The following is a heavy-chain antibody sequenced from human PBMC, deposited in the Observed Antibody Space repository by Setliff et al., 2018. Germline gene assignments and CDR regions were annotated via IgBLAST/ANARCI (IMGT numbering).Heavy chain of an antibody. D-gene: IGHD6-6*01. V-gene: IGHV4-39*07. CDR1: GGSISSSIYY. CDR3: ARASQLVVLSLYYYYGMDV. J-gene: IGHJ6*02. CDR2: IYYSGST. Sequence: PSETLSLTCTVSGGSISSSIYYWGWIRQPPGKGLEWIGSIYYSGSTYYNPSLKSRVTISVDTSKNQFSLKLSSVTAADTAVYYCARASQLVVLSLYYYYGMDVWGQGTTVTVSS.